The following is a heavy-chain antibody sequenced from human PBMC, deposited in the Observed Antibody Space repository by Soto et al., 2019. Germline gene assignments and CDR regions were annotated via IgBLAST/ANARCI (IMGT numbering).Heavy chain of an antibody. J-gene: IGHJ4*01. CDR3: ARAPPYTSGWPFDY. Sequence: WQALSITCAISGYSVSSNSAAWNWIRQSPSRGLEWLGRTYYRSKWYNDYAVSVRSRITINPDTSKNQFSLHLDSVTPEDTALYYCARAPPYTSGWPFDYWGQGTLVTVSS. CDR1: GYSVSSNSAA. CDR2: TYYRSKWYN. V-gene: IGHV6-1*01. D-gene: IGHD6-19*01.